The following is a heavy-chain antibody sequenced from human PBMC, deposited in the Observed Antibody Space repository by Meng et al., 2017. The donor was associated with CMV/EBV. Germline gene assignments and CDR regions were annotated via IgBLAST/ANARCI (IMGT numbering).Heavy chain of an antibody. CDR1: GFTVSSNY. D-gene: IGHD6-13*01. Sequence: GESLKISCAASGFTVSSNYMSWVRQAPGKGLEWVSVIYSGGSTYYADSVKGRFTISRDNSKNTLYLQMNSLRAEDTAVYYCARAGGYSSSWSGLGPNWFDPWGQGTLVTVSS. V-gene: IGHV3-66*02. CDR2: IYSGGST. J-gene: IGHJ5*02. CDR3: ARAGGYSSSWSGLGPNWFDP.